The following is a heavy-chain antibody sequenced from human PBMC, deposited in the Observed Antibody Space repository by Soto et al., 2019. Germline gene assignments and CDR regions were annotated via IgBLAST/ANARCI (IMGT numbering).Heavy chain of an antibody. CDR2: INAGNGNT. V-gene: IGHV1-3*01. Sequence: ASVKVSCKASGYTFTSYAMHWVRQAPGQRLEWMGWINAGNGNTKYSQKFQGRVTITRDTSASTAYMELSSLRSEDTAVYYCARDPFDSVPYYYYGMDVWGQGTTVTVSS. J-gene: IGHJ6*02. CDR1: GYTFTSYA. CDR3: ARDPFDSVPYYYYGMDV. D-gene: IGHD2-21*01.